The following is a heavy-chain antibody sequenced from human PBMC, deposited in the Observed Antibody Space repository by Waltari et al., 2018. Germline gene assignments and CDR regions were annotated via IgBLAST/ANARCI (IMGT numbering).Heavy chain of an antibody. J-gene: IGHJ4*02. CDR2: IYTGGST. V-gene: IGHV3-66*01. CDR3: TRRDSAPGIWIN. Sequence: EVQLVESGGGLVQPGGSLRLSCAASGFSVSSNYMSWVRQAPGMGATWVSVIYTGGSTYYACSVEGRFTISRDSSMNTLFLQMNGLKSEDTAVYYCTRRDSAPGIWINWGQGTLVTVSS. CDR1: GFSVSSNY. D-gene: IGHD3-16*01.